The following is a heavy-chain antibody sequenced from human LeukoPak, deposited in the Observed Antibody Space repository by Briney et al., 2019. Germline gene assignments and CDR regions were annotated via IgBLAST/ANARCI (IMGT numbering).Heavy chain of an antibody. D-gene: IGHD2-15*01. Sequence: SETLSLTCSVSGDSISSSAYYWGWIRQPPGKGLEWFGNIYSSGSTYYNPSLKSRVSISVDTSKNQFSLKLSSVTAADTAVYYCARGGTVDAFDIWGQGTMVTVSP. CDR1: GDSISSSAYY. J-gene: IGHJ3*02. CDR2: IYSSGST. V-gene: IGHV4-39*07. CDR3: ARGGTVDAFDI.